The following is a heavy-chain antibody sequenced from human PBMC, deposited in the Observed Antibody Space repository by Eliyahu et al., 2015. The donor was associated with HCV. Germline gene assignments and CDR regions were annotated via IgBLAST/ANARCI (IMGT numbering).Heavy chain of an antibody. Sequence: QVQLVESGGGLVKPGGSLXLSXAACGFXFSDYYMSWIRQAPGKGLEWVSYISSSSSYTNYADSVKGRFTISRDNAKNSLYLQMNSLRAEDTAVYYCARAPVAVGYFDYWGQGTLVTVSS. CDR3: ARAPVAVGYFDY. D-gene: IGHD2-15*01. J-gene: IGHJ4*02. V-gene: IGHV3-11*06. CDR2: ISSSSSYT. CDR1: GFXFSDYY.